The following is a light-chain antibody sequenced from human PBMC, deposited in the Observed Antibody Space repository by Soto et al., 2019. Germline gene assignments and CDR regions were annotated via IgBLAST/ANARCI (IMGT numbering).Light chain of an antibody. Sequence: EIVLTQSPGTLSLSPGERATLSCRASQSVSSTYLAWYQQKPGQAPRLLIYGASSRATGIPDRFSGSGSGTDFTLTISSLQPEDFAIYYCQQSYSVPWTFAQGTKVDIK. CDR2: GAS. V-gene: IGKV3-20*01. CDR3: QQSYSVPWT. J-gene: IGKJ1*01. CDR1: QSVSSTY.